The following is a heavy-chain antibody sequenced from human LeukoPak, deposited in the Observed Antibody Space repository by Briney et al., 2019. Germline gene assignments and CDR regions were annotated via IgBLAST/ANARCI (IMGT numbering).Heavy chain of an antibody. CDR3: ARVVEARSFYFDY. J-gene: IGHJ4*02. Sequence: PGGSLRLSCAASLFTFSTYWMSWVRQAPGKGLEWVANINQDGSERYLVDSVKGRFTISRDNAKNSLYLQMNSLRAEDTAVYYCARVVEARSFYFDYWGQGTLVTVSS. CDR2: INQDGSER. D-gene: IGHD2-15*01. CDR1: LFTFSTYW. V-gene: IGHV3-7*01.